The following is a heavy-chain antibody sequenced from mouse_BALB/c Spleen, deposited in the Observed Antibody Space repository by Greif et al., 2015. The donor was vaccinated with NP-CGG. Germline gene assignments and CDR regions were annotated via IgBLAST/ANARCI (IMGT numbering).Heavy chain of an antibody. V-gene: IGHV5-6-5*01. CDR3: ARDIVWYGYDAYYFDY. CDR1: GFTFSSYA. D-gene: IGHD2-2*01. CDR2: ISSGGST. Sequence: EVQRVESGGGLVKPGGSLKLSCAASGFTFSSYAMSWVRQTPEKRLEWVASISSGGSTYYPDSVKGRFTISRDNARNILYLQMSSLRSEDTAMYYCARDIVWYGYDAYYFDYWGQGTTLTVSS. J-gene: IGHJ2*01.